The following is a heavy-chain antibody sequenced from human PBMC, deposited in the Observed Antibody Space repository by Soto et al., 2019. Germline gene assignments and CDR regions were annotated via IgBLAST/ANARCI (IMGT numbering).Heavy chain of an antibody. J-gene: IGHJ4*02. V-gene: IGHV5-51*01. CDR1: GYGFTTYW. Sequence: GESLKISCEASGYGFTTYWIAWVRQMPGRGLEWMGVINPADSETRYSPSFQDQVTISADRSIRTAFLQWSSLKASDTAMYYCARHSQTGYTLDYWGQGALVTLSS. CDR3: ARHSQTGYTLDY. D-gene: IGHD5-18*01. CDR2: INPADSET.